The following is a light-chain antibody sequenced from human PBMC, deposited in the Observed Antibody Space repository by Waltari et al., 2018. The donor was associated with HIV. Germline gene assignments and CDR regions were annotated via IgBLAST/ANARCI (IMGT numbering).Light chain of an antibody. CDR2: DAS. CDR1: QSVGSY. J-gene: IGKJ5*01. V-gene: IGKV3-11*01. CDR3: QQRRIWPPIT. Sequence: EIVLTQSPITLSLSPGDRATLSCRASQSVGSYLAWYQQTPGQAPRLLIYDASNRATGIPARFRGSGSGTDFTLTISSLEPEDFAVYYCQQRRIWPPITFGQGTRLEIK.